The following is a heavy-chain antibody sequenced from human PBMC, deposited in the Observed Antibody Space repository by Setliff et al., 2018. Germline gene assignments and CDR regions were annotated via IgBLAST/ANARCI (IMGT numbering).Heavy chain of an antibody. D-gene: IGHD6-19*01. CDR3: VRSSAPQVVLAADFDF. V-gene: IGHV1-18*01. CDR1: GFGFTTFG. J-gene: IGHJ4*02. CDR2: ISPYSGNT. Sequence: ASVKVSCKTSGFGFTTFGFSWVRQAPGQGLEWLGSISPYSGNTNHPQWLQDRVTMTIDTPATTVYMELQSLRSDDTAVYYCVRSSAPQVVLAADFDFWGQGTPVTVSS.